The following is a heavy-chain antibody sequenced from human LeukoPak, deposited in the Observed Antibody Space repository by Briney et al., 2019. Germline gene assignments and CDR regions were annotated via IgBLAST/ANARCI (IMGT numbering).Heavy chain of an antibody. J-gene: IGHJ4*02. Sequence: SETLSLTCTVSGGSISSYYWSWIRQPPGKGLEWIGYIYYSGSTNYNPSLKSRVTISVDTSKNQFSLKLSSVTAADTAVYYCARATWLPVGLYYYDSRGYYYYFDSWGQGTLVTVSS. D-gene: IGHD3-22*01. V-gene: IGHV4-59*01. CDR2: IYYSGST. CDR1: GGSISSYY. CDR3: ARATWLPVGLYYYDSRGYYYYFDS.